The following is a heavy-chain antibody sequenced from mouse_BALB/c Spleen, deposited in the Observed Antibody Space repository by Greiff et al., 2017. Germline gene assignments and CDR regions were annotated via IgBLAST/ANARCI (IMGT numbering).Heavy chain of an antibody. D-gene: IGHD3-3*01. Sequence: EVKLMESGGGLVQPGGSLKLSCAASGFTFSSYGMSWVRQTPDKRLELVATINSNGGSTYYPDSVKGRFTISRDNAKNTLYLQMSSLKSEDTAMYYCARDRGMGFAYWGQGTLVTVSA. CDR1: GFTFSSYG. CDR2: INSNGGST. V-gene: IGHV5-6-3*01. CDR3: ARDRGMGFAY. J-gene: IGHJ3*01.